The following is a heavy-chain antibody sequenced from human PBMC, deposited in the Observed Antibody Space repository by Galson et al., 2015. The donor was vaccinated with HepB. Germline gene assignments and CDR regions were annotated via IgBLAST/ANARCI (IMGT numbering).Heavy chain of an antibody. CDR2: IKQDGSEK. CDR3: ARGWDTDVTSNFDY. CDR1: GFTYNNYW. J-gene: IGHJ4*02. V-gene: IGHV3-7*03. D-gene: IGHD5-18*01. Sequence: SLRLSCAVSGFTYNNYWMSWVRQAPGRGLEWVANIKQDGSEKYYVDSVEGRFTVSRDNAKKTLYLDMNALSVEDTAVYYCARGWDTDVTSNFDYWGQGALVPVSS.